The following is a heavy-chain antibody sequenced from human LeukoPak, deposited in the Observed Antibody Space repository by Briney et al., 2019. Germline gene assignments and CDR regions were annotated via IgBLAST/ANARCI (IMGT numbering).Heavy chain of an antibody. CDR3: AKGVLGSSWNAFDI. V-gene: IGHV3-30*18. J-gene: IGHJ3*02. CDR2: ISYDGSNK. Sequence: GGSLRLSCAASGFTFDDYAMHWVRQAPGKGLEWVAVISYDGSNKYYADSVKGRFTISRDNSKNTLYLQMNSLRAEDTAVYYCAKGVLGSSWNAFDIWGQGTMVTVSS. CDR1: GFTFDDYA. D-gene: IGHD6-13*01.